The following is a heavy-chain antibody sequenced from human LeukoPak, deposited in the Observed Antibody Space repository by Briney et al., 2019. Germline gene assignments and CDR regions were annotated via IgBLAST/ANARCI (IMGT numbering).Heavy chain of an antibody. CDR1: GYTFTSYA. V-gene: IGHV1-3*01. J-gene: IGHJ4*02. CDR3: ARGGLSGIYGIDY. D-gene: IGHD1-26*01. Sequence: ASVKVSCKASGYTFTSYAMHWVRQAPGQRLEWMGWINAGNGNTKYSQKFQGRVTMTTDTLTSTVFMELRSLRSDDTAVYFCARGGLSGIYGIDYWGQGTLVTVSS. CDR2: INAGNGNT.